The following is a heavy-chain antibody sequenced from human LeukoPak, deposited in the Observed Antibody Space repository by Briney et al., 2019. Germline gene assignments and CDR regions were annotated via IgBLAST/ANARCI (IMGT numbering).Heavy chain of an antibody. Sequence: PGRSLRLSCAASGFTFSSYGMHWVRQAPGKGLEWVAVIWYDGSNKYYADSVKGRFTISRDNSKSTLYLQMNSLRAEDTAVYYCARQRWDDSGSYFDYWGQGTLVTVSS. D-gene: IGHD1-26*01. CDR3: ARQRWDDSGSYFDY. J-gene: IGHJ4*02. CDR2: IWYDGSNK. V-gene: IGHV3-33*01. CDR1: GFTFSSYG.